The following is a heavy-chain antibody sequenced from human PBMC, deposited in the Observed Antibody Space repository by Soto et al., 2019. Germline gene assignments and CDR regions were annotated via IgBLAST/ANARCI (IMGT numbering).Heavy chain of an antibody. Sequence: ASVKVSCKASGYTFTSYDINWVRQATGQGLEWMGWMNPNSGNTGYAQKFQGRVTMTRNTSISTAYMELSSLRSEDTAVYYCARVTILYYDFWSGYPSGFDTWGQGTLVTVSS. CDR1: GYTFTSYD. D-gene: IGHD3-3*01. CDR3: ARVTILYYDFWSGYPSGFDT. V-gene: IGHV1-8*01. CDR2: MNPNSGNT. J-gene: IGHJ5*02.